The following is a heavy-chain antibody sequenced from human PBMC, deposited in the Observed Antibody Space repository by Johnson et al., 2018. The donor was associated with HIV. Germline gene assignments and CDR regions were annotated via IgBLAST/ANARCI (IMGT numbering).Heavy chain of an antibody. Sequence: VQLVESGGGVVQPGRSLRLSCAASGFTFSSYAMHWVRQAPGKGLEWVSGINWNGDTTAYADSVKGRFTISRDNAKNSLYLQMNSLRAEDTALYYCASQRWKQGDAFDIWGQGTMVTVSS. CDR3: ASQRWKQGDAFDI. D-gene: IGHD4-23*01. V-gene: IGHV3-20*04. CDR1: GFTFSSYA. CDR2: INWNGDTT. J-gene: IGHJ3*02.